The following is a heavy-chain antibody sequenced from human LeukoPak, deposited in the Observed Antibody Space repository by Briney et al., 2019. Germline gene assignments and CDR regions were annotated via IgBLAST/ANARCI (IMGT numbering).Heavy chain of an antibody. CDR2: IYYSGST. J-gene: IGHJ3*02. Sequence: SETLSLTCTVSGGSISSYYWSWIRQPPGKGLEWIGYIYYSGSTNYNPSLKSRVTISVDTSKNQFSLKLSSVTAADTAVYYCARRRGREKMWPGTDAFDIWGQGTMVTVSS. CDR3: ARRRGREKMWPGTDAFDI. V-gene: IGHV4-59*08. D-gene: IGHD6-13*01. CDR1: GGSISSYY.